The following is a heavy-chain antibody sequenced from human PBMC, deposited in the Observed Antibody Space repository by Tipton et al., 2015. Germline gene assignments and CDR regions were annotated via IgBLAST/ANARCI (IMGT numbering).Heavy chain of an antibody. CDR2: ISYTETS. CDR1: GGSVSSGSYY. Sequence: TLSLTCSVSGGSVSSGSYYWSWIRQPPGKGLEWIGYISYTETSHYNPSLKSRVTISVDTSKTQFSLKMSSVTASDTAVYYCARDLEHGMDVWGQGTTVTVSS. J-gene: IGHJ6*02. CDR3: ARDLEHGMDV. D-gene: IGHD5-24*01. V-gene: IGHV4-61*01.